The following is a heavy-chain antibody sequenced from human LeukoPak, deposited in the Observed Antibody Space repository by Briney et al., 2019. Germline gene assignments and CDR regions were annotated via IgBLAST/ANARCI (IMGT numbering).Heavy chain of an antibody. CDR2: ISGSGGST. CDR3: AKTKGDTSGVWGFDP. V-gene: IGHV3-23*01. J-gene: IGHJ5*02. Sequence: GGSLRLSCAASGFTFSSYAMSWVRQAPGKGLEWVSAISGSGGSTYYADSVKGRFTISRDNSKNTLYLQMNSLRAEDTAVYYCAKTKGDTSGVWGFDPWGQGTLVTVSS. D-gene: IGHD5-18*01. CDR1: GFTFSSYA.